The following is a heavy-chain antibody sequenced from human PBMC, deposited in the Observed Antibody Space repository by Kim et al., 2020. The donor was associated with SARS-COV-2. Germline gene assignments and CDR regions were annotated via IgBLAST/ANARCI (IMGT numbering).Heavy chain of an antibody. J-gene: IGHJ6*03. CDR2: IIPILGIA. D-gene: IGHD2-2*01. CDR1: GGTFSSYA. CDR3: ARVPAPVNYYMDV. Sequence: SVKVSCKASGGTFSSYAISWVRQAPGQGLEWMGRIIPILGIANYAQKFQGRVTITADKSTSTAYMELSSLRSEDTAVYYCARVPAPVNYYMDVWGKGTTVTVSS. V-gene: IGHV1-69*04.